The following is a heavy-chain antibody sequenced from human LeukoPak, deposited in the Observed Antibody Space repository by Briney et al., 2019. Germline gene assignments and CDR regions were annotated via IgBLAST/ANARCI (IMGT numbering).Heavy chain of an antibody. D-gene: IGHD2-15*01. CDR1: GFTFSSYS. V-gene: IGHV3-30*18. J-gene: IGHJ4*02. CDR3: AKADIVVVVAANLDY. CDR2: ISYDGSNK. Sequence: PVGSLSLSCAASGFTFSSYSMHCLSQAPGNGLERMGVISYDGSNKYYADSVKGRFTISRDNSKNTLYLQMNSLRAEDTAVYYCAKADIVVVVAANLDYWGQGTLVTVSS.